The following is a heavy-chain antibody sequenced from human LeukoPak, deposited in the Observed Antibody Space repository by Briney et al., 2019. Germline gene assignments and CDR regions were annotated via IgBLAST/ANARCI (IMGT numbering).Heavy chain of an antibody. V-gene: IGHV1-69*04. CDR3: ARGLKFCSSTSCYELSYYGMDV. D-gene: IGHD2-2*01. CDR2: IIPILGIA. Sequence: SVKVSCKASGGTFSSYAISWVRQAPGQGLEWMGRIIPILGIANYAQKFQGRVTITADKSTSTAYMELSSLRSEDTAVYYCARGLKFCSSTSCYELSYYGMDVWGQGTTVTVSS. CDR1: GGTFSSYA. J-gene: IGHJ6*02.